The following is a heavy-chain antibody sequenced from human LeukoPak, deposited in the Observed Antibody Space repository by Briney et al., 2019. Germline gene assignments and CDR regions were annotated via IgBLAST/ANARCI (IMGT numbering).Heavy chain of an antibody. CDR3: ARDQRRFWDGYNYYFDY. CDR1: GFTFSSYS. D-gene: IGHD5-24*01. Sequence: GGSLRLSCAASGFTFSSYSMNWVRQAPGKGLEWVSSISSSSSYIYYADSVKGRFTISRDNAKNSLYLQMNSLRAEDTAVYYCARDQRRFWDGYNYYFDYWGQGTLVTVSS. CDR2: ISSSSSYI. V-gene: IGHV3-21*01. J-gene: IGHJ4*02.